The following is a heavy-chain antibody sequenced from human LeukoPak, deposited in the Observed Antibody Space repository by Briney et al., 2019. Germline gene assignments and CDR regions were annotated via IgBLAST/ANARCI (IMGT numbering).Heavy chain of an antibody. D-gene: IGHD5-18*01. J-gene: IGHJ6*02. Sequence: ASVKVSCKASGGTFSSYTISWVRQAPGQGLEWMGRIIPILGIANYAQKFQGRVTITADKSTSTAYMELSSLRSEDTAVYYCARTPCVEDTAIDCYYYGMDVWGQGTTVTVSS. CDR1: GGTFSSYT. V-gene: IGHV1-69*02. CDR2: IIPILGIA. CDR3: ARTPCVEDTAIDCYYYGMDV.